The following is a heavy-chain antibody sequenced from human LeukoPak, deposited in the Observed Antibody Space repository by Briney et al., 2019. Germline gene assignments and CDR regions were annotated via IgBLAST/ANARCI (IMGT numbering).Heavy chain of an antibody. CDR2: ISWKSGSI. CDR1: GFTFDDYA. CDR3: ARGEQQLPYDAFDI. Sequence: PGGSLRLSCAASGFTFDDYAMPWVRQAPGKGLEWVSGISWKSGSIGYADSVKGRFTISRDNAKNSLYLQMNSLRAEDTAVYYCARGEQQLPYDAFDIWGQGTMVTVSS. J-gene: IGHJ3*02. V-gene: IGHV3-9*01. D-gene: IGHD6-13*01.